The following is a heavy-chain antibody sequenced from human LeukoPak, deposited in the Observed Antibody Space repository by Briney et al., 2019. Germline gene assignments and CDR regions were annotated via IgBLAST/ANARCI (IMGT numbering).Heavy chain of an antibody. D-gene: IGHD6-19*01. J-gene: IGHJ4*02. V-gene: IGHV1-2*02. Sequence: ASVKVSCKASGYTFTGYYMHWVRQAPGQGLEWMGWINPNSGGTNYAQKFRGRVTMTRDTSISTAYMELSRLRSDDTAVYYCARDRGSSGWYLLGYWGQGTLVTVSS. CDR2: INPNSGGT. CDR3: ARDRGSSGWYLLGY. CDR1: GYTFTGYY.